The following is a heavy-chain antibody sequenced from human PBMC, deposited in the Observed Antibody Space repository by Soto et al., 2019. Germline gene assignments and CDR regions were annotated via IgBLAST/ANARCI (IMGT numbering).Heavy chain of an antibody. D-gene: IGHD2-2*01. CDR1: EYSFGDYY. J-gene: IGHJ4*02. CDR3: VRDAPSHQSIFDL. Sequence: GASVKVSCKTSEYSFGDYYLHWVRQAPEQGLEWMGWINLNDGGTNSPRKFQGRLTMTRDKSITTVYMELSRLRSDDTAVYSCVRDAPSHQSIFDLWGPGTLVTVSS. CDR2: INLNDGGT. V-gene: IGHV1-2*02.